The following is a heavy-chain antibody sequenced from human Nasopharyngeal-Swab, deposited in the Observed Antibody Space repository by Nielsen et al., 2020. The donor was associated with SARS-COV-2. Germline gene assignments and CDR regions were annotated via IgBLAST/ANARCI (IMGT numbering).Heavy chain of an antibody. Sequence: SETLSLTCTVSGDSISSNYWSWIRQPPGKGLEWFGSIYYSGSTNYNPSLKSRVTISVDTSKNQFSLKLSSVTAADTAVYYCARDRTQTIQRGLNYYFYYCMDVWGKGTTVTVSS. V-gene: IGHV4-59*01. D-gene: IGHD2-21*01. J-gene: IGHJ6*03. CDR3: ARDRTQTIQRGLNYYFYYCMDV. CDR2: IYYSGST. CDR1: GDSISSNY.